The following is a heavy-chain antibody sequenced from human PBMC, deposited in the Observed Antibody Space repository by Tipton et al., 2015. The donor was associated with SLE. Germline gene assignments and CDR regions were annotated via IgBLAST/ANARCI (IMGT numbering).Heavy chain of an antibody. CDR2: IYHTGST. V-gene: IGHV4-38-2*02. CDR3: ARDSRYQLTYYYMDV. Sequence: TLSLTCTVSGFSISTGYYWGWIRRPPGKGLEWIGNIYHTGSTYYNPSLKSRVTISLDTSKNQFSLNLSSVTAADTAVYYCARDSRYQLTYYYMDVWGKGTTVTVPS. CDR1: GFSISTGYY. D-gene: IGHD2-2*01. J-gene: IGHJ6*03.